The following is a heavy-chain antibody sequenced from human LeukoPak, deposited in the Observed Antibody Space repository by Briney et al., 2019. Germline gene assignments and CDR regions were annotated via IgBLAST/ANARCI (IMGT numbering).Heavy chain of an antibody. CDR1: GGSISSSSYY. CDR2: IYYSGST. CDR3: ARHFRVGYSSRGQGIGWFDP. D-gene: IGHD6-13*01. Sequence: PSETLSLTCTVSGGSISSSSYYWGWIRQPPGKGLEWIGSIYYSGSTYYNPSLKSRVTISVDTSKNQFSLKLSSVTAADTAVYYCARHFRVGYSSRGQGIGWFDPWGQGTLVTVSS. V-gene: IGHV4-39*01. J-gene: IGHJ5*02.